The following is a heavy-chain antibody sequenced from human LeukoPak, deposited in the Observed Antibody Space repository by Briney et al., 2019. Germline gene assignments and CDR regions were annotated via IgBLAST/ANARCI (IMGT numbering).Heavy chain of an antibody. V-gene: IGHV4-31*03. CDR1: GGSISSGGYY. CDR2: IYYSGST. J-gene: IGHJ5*02. CDR3: ARENLENYSSSWYGWFDP. D-gene: IGHD6-13*01. Sequence: SETLSLTCTVSGGSISSGGYYWSWIRQYPGKGLEWIGYIYYSGSTYYNPSLKSRVTISVDTSKNQFSLKLSSVTAAGTAVYYCARENLENYSSSWYGWFDPWGQGTLVTVSS.